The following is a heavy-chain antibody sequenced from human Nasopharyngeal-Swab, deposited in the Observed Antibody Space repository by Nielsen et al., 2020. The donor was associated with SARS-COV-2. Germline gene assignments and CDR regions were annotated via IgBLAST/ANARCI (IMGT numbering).Heavy chain of an antibody. V-gene: IGHV3-21*01. D-gene: IGHD1-26*01. Sequence: VRQAPGKGLEWVSSISSSSSYIYYADSVKGRFTISRDNAKNSLYLQMNSLRAEDTAVYYCAKLGSIVGATTGYWGQGTLVTVSS. J-gene: IGHJ4*02. CDR2: ISSSSSYI. CDR3: AKLGSIVGATTGY.